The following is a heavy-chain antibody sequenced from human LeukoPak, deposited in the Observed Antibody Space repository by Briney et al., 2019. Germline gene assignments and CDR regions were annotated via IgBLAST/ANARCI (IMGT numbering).Heavy chain of an antibody. Sequence: SETLSLTCTVSGGSISSGDYYWSWIRQPPGKGLEWIGYIYYSGSTYYNPSLKSRVNISVDTSKNQFSLKLSSVTAADTAVYYCDRGSYGGNDYFDYWGQGTLVTVSS. CDR3: DRGSYGGNDYFDY. J-gene: IGHJ4*02. CDR1: GGSISSGDYY. D-gene: IGHD4-23*01. CDR2: IYYSGST. V-gene: IGHV4-30-4*01.